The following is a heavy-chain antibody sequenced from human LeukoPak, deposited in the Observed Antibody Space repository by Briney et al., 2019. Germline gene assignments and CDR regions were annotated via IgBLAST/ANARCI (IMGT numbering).Heavy chain of an antibody. V-gene: IGHV3-30*02. J-gene: IGHJ4*02. D-gene: IGHD4-23*01. CDR2: IRYDGSNK. CDR1: GFTFLSYG. Sequence: PGGSLRLSCAASGFTFLSYGMHWVRQAPGKGLEWVAFIRYDGSNKYYADSVKGRFTISRDNSKNTLYLQMNSLRAEDTAVYYCARRAGGYSHPYDYWGQGILVTVSS. CDR3: ARRAGGYSHPYDY.